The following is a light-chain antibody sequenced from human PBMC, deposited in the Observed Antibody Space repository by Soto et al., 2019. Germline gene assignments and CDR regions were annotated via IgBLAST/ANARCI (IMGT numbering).Light chain of an antibody. CDR2: GAS. CDR3: QQYNNWPPLT. J-gene: IGKJ4*01. CDR1: QSVSSS. Sequence: EIVMTQSPAALSVSPGETATLFCRASQSVSSSLAWYQQKPGRAPRLLIYGASTRAAGIPARFSGSGSGTEFTLTISSLQSEDFAVYYCQQYNNWPPLTFGGGTKVDIK. V-gene: IGKV3-15*01.